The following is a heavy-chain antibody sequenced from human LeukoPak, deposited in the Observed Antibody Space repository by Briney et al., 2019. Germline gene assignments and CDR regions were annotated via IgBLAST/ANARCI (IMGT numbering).Heavy chain of an antibody. CDR1: GGSISSSSYY. V-gene: IGHV4-39*01. J-gene: IGHJ3*02. CDR3: ARHLGWGLGYDYVWGSYRRAFDI. CDR2: IYYSGST. Sequence: SETLSLTCTVSGGSISSSSYYWGWIRQPPGKGLEWIGSIYYSGSTYYNPSLKSRVTISVDTSKNQFSLKLSSVTAADTAVYYCARHLGWGLGYDYVWGSYRRAFDIWGQGTMVTVSS. D-gene: IGHD3-16*02.